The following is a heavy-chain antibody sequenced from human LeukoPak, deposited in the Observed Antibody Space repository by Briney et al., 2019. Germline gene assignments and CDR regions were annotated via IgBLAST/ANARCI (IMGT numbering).Heavy chain of an antibody. CDR2: IYYSGST. J-gene: IGHJ5*02. CDR3: ARVQVKDSSDWFDP. V-gene: IGHV4-39*07. D-gene: IGHD3-22*01. CDR1: GGSISSYY. Sequence: SETLSLTCTVSGGSISSYYWGWIRQPPGKGLEWIGSIYYSGSTYYNPSLRSRVTISVDTSKNQFSLKLSSVTAADTAVYYCARVQVKDSSDWFDPWGQGTLVTVSS.